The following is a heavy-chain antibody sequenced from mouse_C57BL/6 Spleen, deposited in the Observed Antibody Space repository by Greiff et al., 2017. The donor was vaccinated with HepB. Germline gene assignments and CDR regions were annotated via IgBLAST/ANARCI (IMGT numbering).Heavy chain of an antibody. Sequence: SGPVLVKPGASVKMSCKASGYTFTDYYMNWVKQSHGKSLEWIGVINPYNGGTSYNQKFKGKATLTVDKSSSTAYMELNSLTSEDSAVYSCARSFRQLRLSYAMDYWGQGTSVTVSS. V-gene: IGHV1-19*01. CDR1: GYTFTDYY. CDR3: ARSFRQLRLSYAMDY. J-gene: IGHJ4*01. CDR2: INPYNGGT. D-gene: IGHD3-2*02.